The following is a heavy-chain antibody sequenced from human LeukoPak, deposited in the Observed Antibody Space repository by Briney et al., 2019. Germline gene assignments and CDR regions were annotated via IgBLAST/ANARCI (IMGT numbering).Heavy chain of an antibody. CDR3: ASFTDY. J-gene: IGHJ4*02. Sequence: PGGSLRLSCAASGFTFNSYSMNWVRQAPGKGLEWVSSISSGSSYIYYADSVKGRFTISRDNAKNSLYLQMNSLRAEDTAVYYCASFTDYWGQGTLVTVST. CDR2: ISSGSSYI. V-gene: IGHV3-21*01. CDR1: GFTFNSYS.